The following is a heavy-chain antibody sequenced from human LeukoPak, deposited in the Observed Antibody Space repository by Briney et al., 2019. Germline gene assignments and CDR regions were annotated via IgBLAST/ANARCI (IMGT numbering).Heavy chain of an antibody. CDR1: GFTFSNYW. CDR2: INQDAGGK. Sequence: PGGSLRLSCEAYGFTFSNYWMSWVRQAPGKGLEWVANINQDAGGKYYVDSVKGRFTISRENAKSSLYLQMNSLRAEDTAVYYCARDNSGPQNWGQGTLVTVSS. V-gene: IGHV3-7*05. CDR3: ARDNSGPQN. J-gene: IGHJ4*02. D-gene: IGHD1-26*01.